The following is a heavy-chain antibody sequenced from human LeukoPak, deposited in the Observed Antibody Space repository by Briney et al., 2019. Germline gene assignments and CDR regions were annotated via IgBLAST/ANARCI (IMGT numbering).Heavy chain of an antibody. CDR2: INPSGDST. CDR1: GYTFTSNH. D-gene: IGHD6-6*01. V-gene: IGHV1-46*01. CDR3: AKIAARDTGEGY. J-gene: IGHJ4*02. Sequence: ASVKISCKASGYTFTSNHIHWVRQAPGQGLEWMGVINPSGDSTSYAPNFQGRVTVTRDTSASTVYMELSSLRSEDTAIYYCAKIAARDTGEGYWGQGTLVTVSS.